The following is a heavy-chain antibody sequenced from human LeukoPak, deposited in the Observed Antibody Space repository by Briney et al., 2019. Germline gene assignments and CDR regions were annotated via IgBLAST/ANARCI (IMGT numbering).Heavy chain of an antibody. CDR1: GFTFSSYG. CDR3: AKDEGPYCSGGSCIHLDY. V-gene: IGHV3-30*18. Sequence: GGSLRLSCAASGFTFSSYGMHWVRQAPGKGLEWVAVISYDGSNKYYADSVKGRFTISGDNSKNTLYLQMNSLRAEDTAVYYCAKDEGPYCSGGSCIHLDYWGQGTLVTVSS. CDR2: ISYDGSNK. J-gene: IGHJ4*02. D-gene: IGHD2-15*01.